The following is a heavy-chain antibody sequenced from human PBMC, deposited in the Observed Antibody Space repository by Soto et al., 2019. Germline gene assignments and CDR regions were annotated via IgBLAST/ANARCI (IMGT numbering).Heavy chain of an antibody. V-gene: IGHV3-30*04. CDR2: ISYDGSNK. Sequence: GGSLRLSCAASGFTFSSYAMHWVRQAPGKGLEWVAVISYDGSNKYYADSVKGRFTISRDNSKNTLYLQMNSLRAEDTAVCYCARDSGEVFFLYCGGDCYLDYWGQGTLVTVSS. CDR3: ARDSGEVFFLYCGGDCYLDY. D-gene: IGHD2-21*02. J-gene: IGHJ4*02. CDR1: GFTFSSYA.